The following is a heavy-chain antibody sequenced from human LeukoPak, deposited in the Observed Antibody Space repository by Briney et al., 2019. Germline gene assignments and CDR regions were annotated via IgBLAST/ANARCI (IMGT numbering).Heavy chain of an antibody. V-gene: IGHV3-48*01. D-gene: IGHD1-26*01. J-gene: IGHJ4*02. CDR3: ASGSRRSGSYYNFDS. Sequence: PGGSLRLSCAASGFTFSSYSMNWVRQAPGKGLEWVSYISSRSGTIYYADSVKGRFTISRDNAKNSLYLQMNRLRAEDTAVYSCASGSRRSGSYYNFDSWGQGTLATVCS. CDR1: GFTFSSYS. CDR2: ISSRSGTI.